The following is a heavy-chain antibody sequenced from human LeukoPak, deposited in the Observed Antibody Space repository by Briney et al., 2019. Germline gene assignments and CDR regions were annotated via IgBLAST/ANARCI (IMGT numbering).Heavy chain of an antibody. J-gene: IGHJ5*02. Sequence: PGGSLRLXXAASGFTVXXXXXXXVRQAPGXGXXXXXXRYSGGSTYYADSVKGXXTXSRDNSKNTLYLQMNSLRAEDTAVYYCARDQRPTGYSLGISWGQGTLVTVSS. V-gene: IGHV3-53*01. CDR1: GFTVXXXX. D-gene: IGHD3-9*01. CDR2: RYSGGST. CDR3: ARDQRPTGYSLGIS.